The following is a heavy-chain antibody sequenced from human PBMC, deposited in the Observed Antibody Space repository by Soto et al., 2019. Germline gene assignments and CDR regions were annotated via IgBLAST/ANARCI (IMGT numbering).Heavy chain of an antibody. CDR2: IYHSGSS. CDR3: ARTTMKLVVSHFDS. V-gene: IGHV4-31*03. CDR1: GDSISRGGYY. Sequence: PSETLSLTCTVSGDSISRGGYYWTWIRQHPGKGLEWIGYIYHSGSSFYNPSLKSRAMLSVDTSKNQFSLRLSSVTAADTAVYYCARTTMKLVVSHFDSWRQGTLVTVSS. D-gene: IGHD3-22*01. J-gene: IGHJ5*01.